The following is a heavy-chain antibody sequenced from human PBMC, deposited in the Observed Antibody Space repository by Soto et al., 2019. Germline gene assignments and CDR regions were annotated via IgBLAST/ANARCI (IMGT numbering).Heavy chain of an antibody. J-gene: IGHJ4*02. CDR2: IPPVSAPP. CDR3: ATDSNYDVSNSF. CDR1: GGTLNNYA. V-gene: IGHV1-69*13. D-gene: IGHD3-3*01. Sequence: GASVKVSCKASGGTLNNYAINWVRQAPGQGLEWMGGIPPVSAPPDYAQKFQGRVSITADHSTSTVYMELSRLKSDDTAVYFCATDSNYDVSNSFWGQGTLVTVS.